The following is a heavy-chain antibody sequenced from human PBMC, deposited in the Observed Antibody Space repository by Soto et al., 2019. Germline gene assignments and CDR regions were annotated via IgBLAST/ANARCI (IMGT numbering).Heavy chain of an antibody. Sequence: EVQLVESGGSLVQPGGSLRLSCAASGFTFSRNWMSWVRQAPGKGPEWVASIKQEGSEKYYVDSVKGRFTISRDNAKNSLYLQMNSLRAEDTAVFYCARDIWNPYWYFDLWGRGTLVTVYS. CDR2: IKQEGSEK. J-gene: IGHJ2*01. D-gene: IGHD1-1*01. CDR1: GFTFSRNW. CDR3: ARDIWNPYWYFDL. V-gene: IGHV3-7*01.